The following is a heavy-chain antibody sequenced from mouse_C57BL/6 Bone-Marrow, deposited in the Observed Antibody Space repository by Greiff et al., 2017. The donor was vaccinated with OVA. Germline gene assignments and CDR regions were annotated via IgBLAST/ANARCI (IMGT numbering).Heavy chain of an antibody. D-gene: IGHD1-1*01. J-gene: IGHJ4*01. CDR1: GFSLTSYG. CDR3: AKRDCYGSSLGYAMDY. CDR2: IWGDGST. V-gene: IGHV2-3*01. Sequence: QVTLKEPGPGLVAPSQSLSITCTVSGFSLTSYGVSWVRQPPGQGLEWLGVIWGDGSTNYHSALISSLTTCKVNSKGQIFLKLNSLQTDDTATYDWAKRDCYGSSLGYAMDYWGQGASVTVSS.